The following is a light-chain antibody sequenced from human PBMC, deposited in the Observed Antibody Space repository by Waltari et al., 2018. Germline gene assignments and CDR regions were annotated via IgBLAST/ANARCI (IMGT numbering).Light chain of an antibody. CDR2: DAS. CDR1: QSVGRS. Sequence: EIALTQSPVTLSLSPGDRATLSCRASQSVGRSLSWYQQKPGQPPRLRIYDASTRATGIPARISGSGSGTDFTLTIGSLEPEDFAVYFCLERSSWPPTFGGGT. CDR3: LERSSWPPT. V-gene: IGKV3-11*01. J-gene: IGKJ4*01.